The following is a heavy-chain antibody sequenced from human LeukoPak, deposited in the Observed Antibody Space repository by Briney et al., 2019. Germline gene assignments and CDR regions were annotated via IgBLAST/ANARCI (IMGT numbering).Heavy chain of an antibody. Sequence: ASAKVSCKASGGTFSSYAISWVRQAPGQGLEWMGGIIPIFGTANYAQKFQGRVTITTDESTSTAYMELSSLRSEDTAVYYCAGYYYYDSSGYAPLDYWGQGTLVTVSS. CDR3: AGYYYYDSSGYAPLDY. CDR1: GGTFSSYA. V-gene: IGHV1-69*05. J-gene: IGHJ4*02. D-gene: IGHD3-22*01. CDR2: IIPIFGTA.